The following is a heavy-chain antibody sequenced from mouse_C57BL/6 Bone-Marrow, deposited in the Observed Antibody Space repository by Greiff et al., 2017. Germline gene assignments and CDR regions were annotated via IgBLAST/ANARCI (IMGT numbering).Heavy chain of an antibody. CDR3: ARAPITTVVGDAMDY. CDR2: IDPSDSYT. Sequence: QVQLQQPGAELVMPGASVKLSCKASGYTFTSYWMHWVKQRPGQGLEWIGEIDPSDSYTNYNQKFKGKSTLTVDKSSSTAYMQLSSLTSEDSAVYYCARAPITTVVGDAMDYWGQGTSLTVSS. J-gene: IGHJ4*01. D-gene: IGHD1-1*01. V-gene: IGHV1-69*01. CDR1: GYTFTSYW.